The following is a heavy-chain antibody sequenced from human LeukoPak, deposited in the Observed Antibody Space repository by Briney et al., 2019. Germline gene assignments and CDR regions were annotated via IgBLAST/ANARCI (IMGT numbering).Heavy chain of an antibody. V-gene: IGHV1-69*13. J-gene: IGHJ6*03. D-gene: IGHD2-2*01. CDR2: IIPSFGTA. Sequence: SVKVSCKASGGTFSSYAISWVRQAPGQGLEWMGGIIPSFGTANYAQRFQGRVTITADESTSTAYMELSSLRSEDTAVYYCASYCSSTSCRTRPGYYMDVWGKGTTVTVSS. CDR3: ASYCSSTSCRTRPGYYMDV. CDR1: GGTFSSYA.